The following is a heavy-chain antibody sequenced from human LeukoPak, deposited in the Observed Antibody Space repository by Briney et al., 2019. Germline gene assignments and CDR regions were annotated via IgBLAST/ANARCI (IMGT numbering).Heavy chain of an antibody. CDR3: AKDNVAXXGRYFDY. CDR2: ISYDGSNK. J-gene: IGHJ4*02. CDR1: GFTFXXXX. D-gene: IGHD5-12*01. V-gene: IGHV3-30*18. Sequence: RLSCXASGFTFXXXXXHWVXXXXGXGLXWVALISYDGSNKYFADSVKGRFTISRDNSKNTLYLQMHSLRAEDTAVYYCAKDNVAXXGRYFDYWGQXTXXXXSS.